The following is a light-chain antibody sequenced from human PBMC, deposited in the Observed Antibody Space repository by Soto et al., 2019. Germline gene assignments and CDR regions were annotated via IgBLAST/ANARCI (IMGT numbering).Light chain of an antibody. J-gene: IGKJ1*01. CDR3: PQSYSTPLA. Sequence: DIQMTQSPSSLSASVGDRVTITCRASQSISSYLNWYQQKPGKAPKLLIYAASSLQSGVPSRFSGSGSGTDFTLTISRLQPEDFATYYCPQSYSTPLAFGQGTTVEIK. CDR2: AAS. V-gene: IGKV1-39*01. CDR1: QSISSY.